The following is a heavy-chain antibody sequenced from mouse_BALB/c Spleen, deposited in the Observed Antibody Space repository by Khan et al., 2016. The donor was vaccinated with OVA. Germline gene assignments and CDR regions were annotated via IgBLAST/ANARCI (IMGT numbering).Heavy chain of an antibody. CDR2: IRSGGDT. Sequence: QVQLKESGPGLVRPSQTLSITCTVSGFSLTTYGVHWVRQSPGKGLEWLGVIRSGGDTAYNAAFITRLSITTDNSKSNVFFKINSRQTDDTAMYYCARNSYRSDFTYWGQGTLVTVSA. V-gene: IGHV2-2*01. D-gene: IGHD2-14*01. J-gene: IGHJ3*01. CDR1: GFSLTTYG. CDR3: ARNSYRSDFTY.